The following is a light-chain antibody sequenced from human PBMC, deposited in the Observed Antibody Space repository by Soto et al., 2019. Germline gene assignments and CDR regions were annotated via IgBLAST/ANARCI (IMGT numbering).Light chain of an antibody. CDR3: SSYTSSSTVV. Sequence: QSVLTQPASVSGSPGQSITISCTGTSSDVGGYNYVSWYQHHPGKAPKLMIYDVSNRPSGVSNRFSGSKSGNTASLTISGXXXXXXXXXYCSSYTSSSTVVFGGGTKLTV. V-gene: IGLV2-14*03. J-gene: IGLJ2*01. CDR2: DVS. CDR1: SSDVGGYNY.